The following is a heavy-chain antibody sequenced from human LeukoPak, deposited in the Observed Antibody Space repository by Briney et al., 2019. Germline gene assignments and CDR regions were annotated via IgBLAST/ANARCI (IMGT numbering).Heavy chain of an antibody. CDR3: ATDRGWRTSGYYLYYFEY. CDR2: IKHDGSEK. V-gene: IGHV3-7*01. CDR1: GFVFTNYF. Sequence: GGSLRLSCAASGFVFTNYFMSWVRQAPGKGLEWVASIKHDGSEKYYVDSVRGRFTISRDNTMNSLYLQMSSLRAEDTAVYYCATDRGWRTSGYYLYYFEYWGQGTLVTYSS. J-gene: IGHJ4*02. D-gene: IGHD3-3*01.